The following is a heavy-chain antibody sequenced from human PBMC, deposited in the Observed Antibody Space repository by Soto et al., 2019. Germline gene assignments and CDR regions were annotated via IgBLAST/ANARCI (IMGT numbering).Heavy chain of an antibody. J-gene: IGHJ4*02. CDR2: IWFDESNK. Sequence: GGSLRLSWSASAFSSTTHGMHWVRQAPGKGLEWVACIWFDESNKFYADSVKGRFTISRDSSKNMLYLQMNSVRAEDTAVYYCARWSQTFAFDYWGQGTLVTGSS. V-gene: IGHV3-33*01. CDR1: AFSSTTHG. CDR3: ARWSQTFAFDY.